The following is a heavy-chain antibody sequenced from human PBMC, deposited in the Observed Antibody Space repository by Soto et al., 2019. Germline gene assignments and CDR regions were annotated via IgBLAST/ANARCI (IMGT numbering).Heavy chain of an antibody. D-gene: IGHD2-15*01. CDR3: ARDRGGNLAY. J-gene: IGHJ4*02. CDR1: GFTFSSYS. V-gene: IGHV3-48*02. CDR2: ISSSSSTI. Sequence: EVQLVESGGGLVQPGGSLRLSCAASGFTFSSYSMNWVRQAPGKGLEWVSYISSSSSTIYYADSVKGRFTISRDNAKNSLYLQMSSLRDEETAVYYCARDRGGNLAYWGQGTLDTVS.